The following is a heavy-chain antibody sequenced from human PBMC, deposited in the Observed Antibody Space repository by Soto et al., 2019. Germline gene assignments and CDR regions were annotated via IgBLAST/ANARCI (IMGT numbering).Heavy chain of an antibody. CDR1: GVSINSDF. J-gene: IGHJ4*02. CDR3: SRVGSGWDQLPYFDS. CDR2: TRGKAYGGTT. D-gene: IGHD6-19*01. V-gene: IGHV3-49*03. Sequence: LSLTCTVSGVSINSDFWSWFRQAPGKGLEWVGFTRGKAYGGTTEYAASVRGRFTISRDDSKSIAYLQMGSLTPEDTALYYCSRVGSGWDQLPYFDSWGQGALVTVSS.